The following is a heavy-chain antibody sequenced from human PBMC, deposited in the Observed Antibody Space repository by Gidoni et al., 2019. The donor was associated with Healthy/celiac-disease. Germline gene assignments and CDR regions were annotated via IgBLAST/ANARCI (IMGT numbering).Heavy chain of an antibody. CDR2: MNPNSGNT. Sequence: QVQLVQSGAEVKKPGASVKVSCKASGYTFTSYDINWVRQATGQGLEWMGWMNPNSGNTGYAQKFQGRVTMTRNTSISTAYMELSSLRSEDTAVYYCARGFPVKVVVAAYLDYWGQGTLVTVSS. D-gene: IGHD2-15*01. CDR1: GYTFTSYD. CDR3: ARGFPVKVVVAAYLDY. J-gene: IGHJ4*02. V-gene: IGHV1-8*01.